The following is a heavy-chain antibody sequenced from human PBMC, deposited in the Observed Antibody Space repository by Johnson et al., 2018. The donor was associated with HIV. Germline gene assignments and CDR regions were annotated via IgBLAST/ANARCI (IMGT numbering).Heavy chain of an antibody. CDR2: IKQDGSDN. V-gene: IGHV3-7*03. D-gene: IGHD3-16*01. J-gene: IGHJ3*02. Sequence: VQLVESGGGLVQSGGSLRLSCAASGFTFSNYWMSWVRQAPGKGLEWVANIKQDGSDNYYVDSVTGRVTISRDNARKSLYLQMNSLRAEDTAVYYCAKDRQGAPRDAFDIWGQGTMVTVSS. CDR3: AKDRQGAPRDAFDI. CDR1: GFTFSNYW.